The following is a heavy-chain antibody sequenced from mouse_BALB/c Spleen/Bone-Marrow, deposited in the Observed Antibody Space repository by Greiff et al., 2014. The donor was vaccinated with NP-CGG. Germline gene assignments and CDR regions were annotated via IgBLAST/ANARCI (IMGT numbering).Heavy chain of an antibody. V-gene: IGHV5-6*01. Sequence: EVQGVESGGDLVYPGGSLKLSCAASGFTFSSYGMSWVRQTPDTGLEWVATINSGGTNTYYPDSMKGRFTISRDNAKNTLYLQMSSLRSEDTAMYYCTRRGIYDERTAMDYWGRGTSVTVSS. CDR3: TRRGIYDERTAMDY. CDR1: GFTFSSYG. J-gene: IGHJ4*01. CDR2: INSGGTNT. D-gene: IGHD2-12*01.